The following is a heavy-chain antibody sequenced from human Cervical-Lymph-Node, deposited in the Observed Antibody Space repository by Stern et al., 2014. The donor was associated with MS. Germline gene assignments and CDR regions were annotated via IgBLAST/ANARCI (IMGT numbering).Heavy chain of an antibody. D-gene: IGHD5-24*01. J-gene: IGHJ4*02. V-gene: IGHV3-33*01. Sequence: VHLVESGGGVVQPGTSLRLSCAASGFTFSSYGMHWVRQAPGKGLEWVALAWYDGSTAYYTNSVKGRFTISRDNSKNTLSLQINSLTAEGTAVYYCARGHIPYAYNYLFDYWGQGTLVTVSS. CDR3: ARGHIPYAYNYLFDY. CDR2: AWYDGSTA. CDR1: GFTFSSYG.